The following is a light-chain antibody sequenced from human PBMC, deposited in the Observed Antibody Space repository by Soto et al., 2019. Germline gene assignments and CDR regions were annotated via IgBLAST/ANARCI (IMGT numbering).Light chain of an antibody. V-gene: IGLV2-8*01. CDR1: SSDVGSYNY. J-gene: IGLJ1*01. Sequence: QSALTQPPSASGSPGQSVTISCTGTSSDVGSYNYVSWYQQHPGKAPKLMIYEVSKRPSGVPDRFSGSKSGNTASLTVSGLQADDEADYYCSSYAGSNNVFGTGTKLTV. CDR3: SSYAGSNNV. CDR2: EVS.